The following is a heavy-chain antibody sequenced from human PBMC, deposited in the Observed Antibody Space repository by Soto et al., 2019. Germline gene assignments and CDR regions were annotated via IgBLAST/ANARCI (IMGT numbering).Heavy chain of an antibody. CDR1: GFTFISYA. D-gene: IGHD3-16*01. Sequence: GGSLSLSCTASGFTFISYAMNWVRQAPGKGLEWVSTISGSGDNTDYADSVKGRFTISRDNSKNTLFLQMSSLRAEDTALYYCAKGTVWGSYRPFDYWGQGILVTVSS. CDR2: ISGSGDNT. CDR3: AKGTVWGSYRPFDY. V-gene: IGHV3-23*01. J-gene: IGHJ4*02.